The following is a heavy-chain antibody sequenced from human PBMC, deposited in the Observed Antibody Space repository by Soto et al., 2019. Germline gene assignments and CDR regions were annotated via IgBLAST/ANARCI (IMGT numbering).Heavy chain of an antibody. CDR1: GFTFSSYG. V-gene: IGHV3-30*18. CDR2: ISYDGSNK. CDR3: AKGLAYCGGDCYSHFDL. Sequence: QVQLVVSGGGVVQPGRSLRLSCAASGFTFSSYGMHWVRQAPGKGLEWVAVISYDGSNKYYADSVKGRFTISRDNSKNTLYLKMNSLRDEDTAVYYCAKGLAYCGGDCYSHFDLWGRGTLVTVSS. D-gene: IGHD2-21*02. J-gene: IGHJ2*01.